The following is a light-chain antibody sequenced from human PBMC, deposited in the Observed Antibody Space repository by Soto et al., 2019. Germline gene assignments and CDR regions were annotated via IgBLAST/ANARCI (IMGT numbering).Light chain of an antibody. CDR1: DSNIGAGYD. Sequence: QSVLTQTPSVSGAPGQTITICCTGTDSNIGAGYDVHWYQHLPGRAPKLLIFANTHRPSGVPDRFSGSKSGTSASLAITGLQPEDEADYYCQSFDNSLSGFYVFGSGTKLTVL. CDR2: ANT. V-gene: IGLV1-40*01. CDR3: QSFDNSLSGFYV. J-gene: IGLJ1*01.